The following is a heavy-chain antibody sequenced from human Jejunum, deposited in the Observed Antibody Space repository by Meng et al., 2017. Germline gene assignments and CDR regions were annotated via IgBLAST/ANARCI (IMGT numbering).Heavy chain of an antibody. CDR3: ARDPRTNWASRFFDN. CDR2: ISRSGRA. J-gene: IGHJ4*02. Sequence: GHLPASGPGLVRPSGTLSLPCASPGGSVSTTDWWSWVRQPPGKGLEWIGEISRSGRANYNPSLKGRVTISLDRSMNLFSLKLDSVTAADAAVYYCARDPRTNWASRFFDNWGQGTLVTVSS. CDR1: GGSVSTTDW. V-gene: IGHV4-4*02. D-gene: IGHD1/OR15-1a*01.